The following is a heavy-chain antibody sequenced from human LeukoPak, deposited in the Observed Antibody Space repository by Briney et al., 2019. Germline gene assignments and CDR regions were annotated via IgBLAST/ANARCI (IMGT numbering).Heavy chain of an antibody. CDR1: GFAFHNYA. J-gene: IGHJ6*02. Sequence: PGGSLRLSCVGSGFAFHNYAMHWVRQPPGKGLEWVSAINWNSDTKAYADSVKGRFTISRDRARNSLYLQMDSLRPEDTALYYCAKDTGGNGAYFYAMDVWGQGTSVTVSS. CDR3: AKDTGGNGAYFYAMDV. V-gene: IGHV3-9*01. D-gene: IGHD4-23*01. CDR2: INWNSDTK.